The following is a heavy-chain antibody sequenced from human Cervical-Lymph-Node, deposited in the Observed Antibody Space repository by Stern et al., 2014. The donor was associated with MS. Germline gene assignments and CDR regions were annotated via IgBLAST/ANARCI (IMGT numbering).Heavy chain of an antibody. D-gene: IGHD2-15*01. CDR1: GFTFSSYG. CDR2: TSYDGSDK. J-gene: IGHJ6*02. V-gene: IGHV3-30*18. Sequence: QVQLVESGGGAVQSGRSLRLSCAASGFTFSSYGMHWVRQAPGKGLEWVAVTSYDGSDKYYADSVKGRFTISRDNSKNTLYLQMNSLRAEDTAVYYCAKDFDIYYYYGMDVWGQGTTVTVS. CDR3: AKDFDIYYYYGMDV.